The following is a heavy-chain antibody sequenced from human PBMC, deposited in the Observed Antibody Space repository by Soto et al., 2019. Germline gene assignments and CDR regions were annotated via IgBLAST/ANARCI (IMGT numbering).Heavy chain of an antibody. Sequence: EVQLLESGGGLVQPGGSLRLSCAASGFTFSSYAMSWVRQAPGKGLEWVSAISGSGGSTYYADSVKGRFTISRDNSKNTLYLQMNSLRAEDTAVYYCAKDLPTQPAVAGQLLSDYWGQGTLVTVSS. CDR2: ISGSGGST. CDR1: GFTFSSYA. D-gene: IGHD6-19*01. CDR3: AKDLPTQPAVAGQLLSDY. V-gene: IGHV3-23*01. J-gene: IGHJ4*02.